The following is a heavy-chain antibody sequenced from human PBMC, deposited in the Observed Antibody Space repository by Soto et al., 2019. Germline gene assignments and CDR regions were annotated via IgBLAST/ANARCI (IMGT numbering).Heavy chain of an antibody. J-gene: IGHJ2*01. Sequence: GGYLRLSCAASGFTFSSYAMSWVRQAPGKGLEWVSAISGSGGSTYYADSVKGRFTISRDNSKNTLYLQMNSLRAEDTAVYYCAKDLYYYDSSGYYHWYFDLWGRGTLVTVSS. D-gene: IGHD3-22*01. V-gene: IGHV3-23*01. CDR1: GFTFSSYA. CDR3: AKDLYYYDSSGYYHWYFDL. CDR2: ISGSGGST.